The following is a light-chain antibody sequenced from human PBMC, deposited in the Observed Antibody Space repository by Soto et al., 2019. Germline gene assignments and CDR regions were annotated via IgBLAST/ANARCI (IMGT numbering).Light chain of an antibody. Sequence: EIVLTQSPGTLSLSPGERATLSCRASQSVGSNYLAWYQQKLGQAPRLLIYGASSRATGIPDRFSGSGSGTDFTLTISRLEPEDFAVYYWQQYGGSPLVPFGGGTKVEIK. CDR2: GAS. CDR1: QSVGSNY. V-gene: IGKV3-20*01. J-gene: IGKJ4*01. CDR3: QQYGGSPLVP.